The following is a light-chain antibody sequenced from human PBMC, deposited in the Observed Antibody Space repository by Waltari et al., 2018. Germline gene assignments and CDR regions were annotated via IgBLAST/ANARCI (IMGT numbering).Light chain of an antibody. CDR2: GNN. V-gene: IGLV1-40*01. Sequence: QQLPGAAPKLIIYGNNKRPSGVPDRFSGSKSGTSASLDITGLQTEDEADYYCQSYDSSLSDSGVFGGGTKVTVL. CDR3: QSYDSSLSDSGV. J-gene: IGLJ3*02.